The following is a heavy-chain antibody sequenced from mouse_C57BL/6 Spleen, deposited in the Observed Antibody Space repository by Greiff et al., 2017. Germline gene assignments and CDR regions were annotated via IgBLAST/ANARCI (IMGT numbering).Heavy chain of an antibody. CDR3: ARGTITTVVADY. CDR2: IDPSDSYT. D-gene: IGHD1-1*01. Sequence: VQLQQPGAELVMPGASVKLSCKASGYTFTSYWMHWVKQRPGQGLEWIGEIDPSDSYTNYNQKFKGKSTLTVDKSSSTAYMQLSSLTSEDSAVYYCARGTITTVVADYWGQGTTLTVSS. CDR1: GYTFTSYW. V-gene: IGHV1-69*01. J-gene: IGHJ2*01.